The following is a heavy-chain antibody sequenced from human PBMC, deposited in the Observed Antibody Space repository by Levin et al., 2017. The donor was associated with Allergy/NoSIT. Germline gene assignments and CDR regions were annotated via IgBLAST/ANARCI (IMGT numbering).Heavy chain of an antibody. CDR1: GGSISSYY. J-gene: IGHJ5*02. CDR2: IYDSGST. V-gene: IGHV4-59*01. D-gene: IGHD1-14*01. Sequence: SQTLSLTCTVSGGSISSYYWSWIRQPPGKGLEWIGYIYDSGSTYYNPSLKSRVTISVDTSKNQFSLRLSSVTAADPAVYYCARSGVEPHLRLDPWGQGTPVTVSS. CDR3: ARSGVEPHLRLDP.